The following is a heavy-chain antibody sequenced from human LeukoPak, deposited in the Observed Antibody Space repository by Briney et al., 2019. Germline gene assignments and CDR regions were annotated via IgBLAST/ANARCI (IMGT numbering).Heavy chain of an antibody. CDR3: ARVEDNYYGMDV. V-gene: IGHV1-69*01. J-gene: IGHJ6*04. CDR2: IIPIFGTA. CDR1: GGTFSSYA. D-gene: IGHD3-3*01. Sequence: SVKVSCKASGGTFSSYAISWVRQAPGQGLEWMGGIIPIFGTANYAQKFQGRVTITADESTSTAYMELSSLRSEDTAVYYCARVEDNYYGMDVGGKGTTVTVSS.